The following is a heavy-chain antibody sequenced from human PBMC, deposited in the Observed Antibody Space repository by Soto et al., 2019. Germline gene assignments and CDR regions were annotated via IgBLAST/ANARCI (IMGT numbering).Heavy chain of an antibody. V-gene: IGHV3-23*01. CDR2: ISGSGGST. J-gene: IGHJ4*02. Sequence: GGSLRLSCAASGFTFSSYAMSWVHQAPGKGLEWVSAISGSGGSTYYADSVKGRFTISRDNSKNTLYLQMNSLRAEDTAVYYCAKDCGACGDSSGYYYEYYFDYWGQGTLVTVSS. D-gene: IGHD3-22*01. CDR1: GFTFSSYA. CDR3: AKDCGACGDSSGYYYEYYFDY.